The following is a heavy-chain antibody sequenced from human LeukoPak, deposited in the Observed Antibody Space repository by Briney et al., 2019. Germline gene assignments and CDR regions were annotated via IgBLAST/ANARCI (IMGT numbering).Heavy chain of an antibody. V-gene: IGHV4-30-4*01. J-gene: IGHJ4*02. D-gene: IGHD2-15*01. CDR3: VREILYCSGGSCYRGPFDN. CDR2: IFHRGGT. CDR1: NDSISSGDYY. Sequence: SETLSLTCTISNDSISSGDYYWNWIRQPPGKGLEWIGYIFHRGGTSYNPSLKSRILFSVDTSQNQFSLKLNSVTAADTAVYYCVREILYCSGGSCYRGPFDNWGQGTLVTVSA.